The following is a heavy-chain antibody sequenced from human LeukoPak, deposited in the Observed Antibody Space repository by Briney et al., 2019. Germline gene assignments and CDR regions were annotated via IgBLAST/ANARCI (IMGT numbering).Heavy chain of an antibody. D-gene: IGHD3-10*01. CDR2: INPSGGST. J-gene: IGHJ4*02. Sequence: ASVKVSCKASGYTFTSYYMHWVRQAPGQGLEWMGIINPSGGSTSYAQKFQGRVTMTRDTSTSTVYMELSSLRSEDTAVYYCASLQEDYYSSGSYYNRDYWGQGTLVTVSS. CDR3: ASLQEDYYSSGSYYNRDY. CDR1: GYTFTSYY. V-gene: IGHV1-46*01.